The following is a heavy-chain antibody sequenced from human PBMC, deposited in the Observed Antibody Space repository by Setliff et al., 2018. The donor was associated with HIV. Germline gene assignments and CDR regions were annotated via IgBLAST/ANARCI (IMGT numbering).Heavy chain of an antibody. V-gene: IGHV1-69*13. CDR2: IIPIFGTA. CDR3: ARDGGYCVHQWFGDAFDI. D-gene: IGHD2-15*01. Sequence: SVKVSCKASGDTFTRYAISWVRQAPGQGLEWMGGIIPIFGTANYAQKFQGRVTITADESTSTAYMELSSLTSEDTAVYYCARDGGYCVHQWFGDAFDIWGQGTMVTVSS. CDR1: GDTFTRYA. J-gene: IGHJ3*02.